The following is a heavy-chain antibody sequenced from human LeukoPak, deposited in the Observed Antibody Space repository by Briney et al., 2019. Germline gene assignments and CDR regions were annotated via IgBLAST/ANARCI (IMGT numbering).Heavy chain of an antibody. CDR3: ARGSSLNYYYYYMDV. D-gene: IGHD6-6*01. Sequence: PGGSLRLSCAASGFTFSSYSMNWVRQAPGKGLEWVSYISSSSSTIYYADSVKGRFTISRDNAKNSLYLQMNSLRAEDTAVYYCARGSSLNYYYYYMDVWGKGTTVTVSS. V-gene: IGHV3-48*04. J-gene: IGHJ6*03. CDR1: GFTFSSYS. CDR2: ISSSSSTI.